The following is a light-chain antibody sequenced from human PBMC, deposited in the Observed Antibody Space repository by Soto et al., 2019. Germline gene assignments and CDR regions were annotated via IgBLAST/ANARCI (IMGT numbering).Light chain of an antibody. CDR1: QDIKNY. J-gene: IGKJ4*01. CDR2: DAS. CDR3: QQYDNLTLT. Sequence: DIQMTQSPSSLSASVGDIVAITCQASQDIKNYLNWYQQKSGKDPKLLIYDASDLETGVPSRFSGSGSGTDFNFTINSLQTEDIATYYCQQYDNLTLTFGGGTKVDIK. V-gene: IGKV1-33*01.